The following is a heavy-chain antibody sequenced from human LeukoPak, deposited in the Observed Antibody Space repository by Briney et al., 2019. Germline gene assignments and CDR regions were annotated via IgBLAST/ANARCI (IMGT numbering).Heavy chain of an antibody. J-gene: IGHJ4*02. CDR3: ARDFRRIVATTNYYFDY. V-gene: IGHV1-18*01. D-gene: IGHD5-12*01. Sequence: ASVKVSCKASGYTFTSYGISWVRQAPGQGLEWMGWISAYNGNTNYAQKLQGRVTMTTDTSTSTAYMELSRLRSDDTAVYYCARDFRRIVATTNYYFDYWGQGTLVTVSS. CDR1: GYTFTSYG. CDR2: ISAYNGNT.